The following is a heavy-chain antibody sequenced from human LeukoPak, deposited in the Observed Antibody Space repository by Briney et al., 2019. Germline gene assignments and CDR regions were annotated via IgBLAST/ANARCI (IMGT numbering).Heavy chain of an antibody. CDR3: ARRDSSGWPI. CDR1: GYSFTTYW. J-gene: IGHJ4*02. V-gene: IGHV5-51*01. D-gene: IGHD6-19*01. CDR2: IYPGDADT. Sequence: GESLKTSCQGSGYSFTTYWIGCVRQMPGKGLEWRGIIYPGDADTRYSTSFQGQVTISADKSINTPYLQWSRLNAANAAKYYGARRDSSGWPIWGQGTLVTVSS.